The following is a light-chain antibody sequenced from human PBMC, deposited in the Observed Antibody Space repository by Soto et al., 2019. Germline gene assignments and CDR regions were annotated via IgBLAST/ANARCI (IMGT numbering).Light chain of an antibody. CDR2: KAS. CDR3: QQYNSWT. CDR1: QSVSTW. J-gene: IGKJ1*01. V-gene: IGKV1-5*03. Sequence: DIQLTQSPSTLSASVGDRVTITCRASQSVSTWLAWYQQKPGKAPKLLIYKASNLESGVPSRFTGSGSGTEFTITISSLQPDDFATYYCQQYNSWTFGQGTKVDIK.